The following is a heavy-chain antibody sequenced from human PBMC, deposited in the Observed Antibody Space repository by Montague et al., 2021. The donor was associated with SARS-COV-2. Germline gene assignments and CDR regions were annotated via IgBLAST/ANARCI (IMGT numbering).Heavy chain of an antibody. V-gene: IGHV4-31*03. CDR2: IYYSGNT. CDR3: ARAQLDFDWLSMPSSHWFDP. D-gene: IGHD3-9*01. Sequence: TLSLTCTVSGGSISSGGYYWSWIRQHPGKGLEWIGYIYYSGNTYYNPSLKSRVTISVDTSRNQFSLKLGSVTAADTAVYYCARAQLDFDWLSMPSSHWFDPWGQGTLVTVSS. J-gene: IGHJ5*02. CDR1: GGSISSGGYY.